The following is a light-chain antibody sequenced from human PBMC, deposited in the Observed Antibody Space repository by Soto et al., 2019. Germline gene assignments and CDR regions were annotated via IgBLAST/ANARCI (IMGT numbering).Light chain of an antibody. Sequence: EIVMTQSPATLSVSPGERATLSCSASQSVSSNLAWYQKKSGQAPRLLIFGASTRATGIPARFGGSGSGTEFTLTISSLQSEDFAVYYCQQYKNWPLTVGGGTKVEIK. CDR2: GAS. V-gene: IGKV3-15*01. CDR3: QQYKNWPLT. J-gene: IGKJ4*01. CDR1: QSVSSN.